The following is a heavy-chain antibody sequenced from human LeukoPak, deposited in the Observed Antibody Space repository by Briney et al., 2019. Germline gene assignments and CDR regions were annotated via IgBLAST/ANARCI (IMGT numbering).Heavy chain of an antibody. V-gene: IGHV3-48*01. Sequence: GGSLRLSCVVSGFTFSSCSMNWVRQAPGKGLEWVSYISSSSTTRYYADSVKGRFTISRDNAKNSLYLQMNSLRAEDTAVYYCARERYGGNLLDWGQGTLVTVSS. J-gene: IGHJ4*02. CDR1: GFTFSSCS. D-gene: IGHD4-23*01. CDR2: ISSSSTTR. CDR3: ARERYGGNLLD.